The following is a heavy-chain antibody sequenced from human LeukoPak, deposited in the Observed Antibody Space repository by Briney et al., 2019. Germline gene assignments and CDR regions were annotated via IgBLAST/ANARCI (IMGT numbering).Heavy chain of an antibody. D-gene: IGHD1-26*01. CDR1: GFTVSSNY. CDR2: IYSGGST. CDR3: ARVAGGSYYSAFFDY. Sequence: GGSLRLSCAASGFTVSSNYMSWVRQAPGKGLEWVSVIYSGGSTYYADSVKGRFTISRHNSKNTLYLQMNRLRAEDTAVYYCARVAGGSYYSAFFDYWGQGTLVTVSS. V-gene: IGHV3-53*04. J-gene: IGHJ4*02.